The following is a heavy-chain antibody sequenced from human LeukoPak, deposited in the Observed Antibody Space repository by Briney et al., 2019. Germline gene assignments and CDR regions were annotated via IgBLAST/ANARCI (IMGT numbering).Heavy chain of an antibody. Sequence: GGSLRLSCAASGFTFSSYGMHWVRQAPGTGLEWVAFIRSDGSNKNYADSVKGRFTISRDNSKNTLYLQMNSLRAEDTAVYYCAKDQSLGDSSGYYFDGPDYWGQGTLVTVSS. CDR2: IRSDGSNK. CDR1: GFTFSSYG. J-gene: IGHJ4*02. V-gene: IGHV3-30*02. CDR3: AKDQSLGDSSGYYFDGPDY. D-gene: IGHD3-22*01.